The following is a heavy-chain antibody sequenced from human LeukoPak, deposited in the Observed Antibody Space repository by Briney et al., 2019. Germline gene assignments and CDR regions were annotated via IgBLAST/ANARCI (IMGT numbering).Heavy chain of an antibody. Sequence: PSETLSLTCTVSGGSISSSSYYWGWIRQPPGKGLEWIGSIYYSGSTYYNPSLKSRVTISVDTSKNQFSLKLSSVTAADTAVYYCARGYYDSSGYYYNWFDPWGQGTLVTVSS. J-gene: IGHJ5*02. CDR3: ARGYYDSSGYYYNWFDP. CDR2: IYYSGST. CDR1: GGSISSSSYY. D-gene: IGHD3-22*01. V-gene: IGHV4-39*07.